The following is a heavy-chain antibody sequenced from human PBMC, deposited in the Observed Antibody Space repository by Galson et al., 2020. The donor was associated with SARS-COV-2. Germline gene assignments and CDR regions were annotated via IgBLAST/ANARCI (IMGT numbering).Heavy chain of an antibody. CDR2: TSISDTTR. CDR3: ARDLCTSTTCYNGFDY. J-gene: IGHJ4*02. CDR1: GFTFSSYA. D-gene: IGHD2-2*02. Sequence: TGGSLRLSCAASGFTFSSYAMSWVRQAPGKGLEWVSYTSISDTTRYYADSVEGRFTISRDNAKNSLYLQMNSLRAEDTAIYYCARDLCTSTTCYNGFDYWGQGTLVTVSS. V-gene: IGHV3-48*03.